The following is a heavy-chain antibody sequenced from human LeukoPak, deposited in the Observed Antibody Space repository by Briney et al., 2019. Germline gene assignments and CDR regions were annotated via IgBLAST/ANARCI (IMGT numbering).Heavy chain of an antibody. CDR3: VRVSPYHFGLDS. CDR1: GYTFTRFY. V-gene: IGHV1-2*02. J-gene: IGHJ4*02. CDR2: INPNSGDT. Sequence: ASVKVSCKTSGYTFTRFYLHWVRQAPGQGLEWMGWINPNSGDTKYSQKFQGRVTMTGDSSISTGYMELSSLRSDDTAVYFCVRVSPYHFGLDSWGQGALVTVSS. D-gene: IGHD3-3*01.